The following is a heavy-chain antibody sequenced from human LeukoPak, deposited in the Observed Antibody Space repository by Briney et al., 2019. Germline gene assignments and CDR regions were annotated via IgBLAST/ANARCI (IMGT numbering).Heavy chain of an antibody. Sequence: PGGSLSLSCPPSGFTFSNYGMRWVRQAAGKGLGWVAVIWYDRNNKYYADSAKGRFTITRDNSKNTLSLQMNSLRAEDTAVYYCARAFYGDARMGLEHWGQGTLVTVSS. CDR3: ARAFYGDARMGLEH. D-gene: IGHD4-17*01. V-gene: IGHV3-33*01. CDR2: IWYDRNNK. J-gene: IGHJ1*01. CDR1: GFTFSNYG.